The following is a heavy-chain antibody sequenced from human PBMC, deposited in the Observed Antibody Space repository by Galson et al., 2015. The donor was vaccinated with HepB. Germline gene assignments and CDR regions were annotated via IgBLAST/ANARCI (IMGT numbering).Heavy chain of an antibody. CDR3: ANRASVTTYHLDY. CDR1: GFTFSSYA. D-gene: IGHD4-17*01. Sequence: SLRLSCAASGFTFSSYAMHWVRQAPGKGLEWVAVISYDGSNKYYADSVKGRFTISRDNSKNTLYLQMNSLRAEDTAVYYCANRASVTTYHLDYWGQGTLVTVSS. CDR2: ISYDGSNK. V-gene: IGHV3-30*04. J-gene: IGHJ4*02.